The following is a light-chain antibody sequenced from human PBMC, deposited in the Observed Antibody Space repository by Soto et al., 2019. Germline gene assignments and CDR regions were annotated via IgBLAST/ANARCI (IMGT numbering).Light chain of an antibody. CDR2: DAS. Sequence: DLQMTQSPSSVSASVGDRVTINCRASQGVGSSLVWYQQKPGKAPNLLISDASTLESGVPARFIGSGSGTYFTLTISNLQPEDSATYYCQQGYIMPLTFGGGTKVEIK. V-gene: IGKV1-12*01. J-gene: IGKJ4*01. CDR1: QGVGSS. CDR3: QQGYIMPLT.